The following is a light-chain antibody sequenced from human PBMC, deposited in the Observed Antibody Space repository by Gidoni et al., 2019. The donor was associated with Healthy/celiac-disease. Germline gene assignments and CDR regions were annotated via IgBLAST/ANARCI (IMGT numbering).Light chain of an antibody. J-gene: IGKJ4*01. CDR1: QSISSY. V-gene: IGKV1-39*01. CDR2: AAS. CDR3: QQSYSTPLT. Sequence: DIQMTQSPSSLSASVGDRVTITCRASQSISSYLNWYQQKPGKAPTLLIYAASSLQSGVPSRFSGSGSGTYFTLTISSLQPEDFATYYCQQSYSTPLTFGGGTKVEIK.